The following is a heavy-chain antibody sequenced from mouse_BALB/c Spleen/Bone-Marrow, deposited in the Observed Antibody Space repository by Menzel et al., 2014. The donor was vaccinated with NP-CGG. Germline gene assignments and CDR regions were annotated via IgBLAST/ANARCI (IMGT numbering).Heavy chain of an antibody. CDR3: ASYYGSSYYIDY. V-gene: IGHV14-3*02. CDR1: GFNIKDTY. CDR2: IDPANGNT. D-gene: IGHD1-1*01. Sequence: EVQLQQSGAELVKPGASVKLSCTASGFNIKDTYMHWVKQSPERGLEWIGRIDPANGNTKYDPKFQGKATIPADTSSNTTSLQLSSLTSEDTAVYDCASYYGSSYYIDYWGQGTTLTVSS. J-gene: IGHJ2*01.